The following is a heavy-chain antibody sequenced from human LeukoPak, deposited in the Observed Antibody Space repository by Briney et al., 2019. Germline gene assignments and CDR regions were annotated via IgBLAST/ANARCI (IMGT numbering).Heavy chain of an antibody. CDR3: ATDGLCSSGWREAY. Sequence: GGSLRLSCAASGLTFNYAWMNWVRQAPGKGLEWVGHIKTESDGGTTDYAAPVKGRFTISRDDSKNTLYLQMNSLEIEDTAVYYCATDGLCSSGWREAYWGQGTLVTVSS. J-gene: IGHJ4*02. CDR2: IKTESDGGTT. V-gene: IGHV3-15*01. CDR1: GLTFNYAW. D-gene: IGHD6-19*01.